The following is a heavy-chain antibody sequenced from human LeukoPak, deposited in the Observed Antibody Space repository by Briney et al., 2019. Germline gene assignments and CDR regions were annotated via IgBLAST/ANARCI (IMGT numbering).Heavy chain of an antibody. D-gene: IGHD1-20*01. CDR3: ARDITGTADY. CDR1: GFTVSSNY. Sequence: GRSLRLSCAASGFTVSSNYMSWVRQAPGKGLEWVSVIYSGGSTYYADSVKGRFTISRDNSKNTLYLQMNSLRAEDTAVYYCARDITGTADYWGQGTLVTVSS. J-gene: IGHJ4*02. V-gene: IGHV3-66*02. CDR2: IYSGGST.